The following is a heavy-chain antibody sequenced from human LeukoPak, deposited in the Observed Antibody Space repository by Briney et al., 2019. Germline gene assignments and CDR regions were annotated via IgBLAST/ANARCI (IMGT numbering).Heavy chain of an antibody. Sequence: ASVKVSCKASGYTFTGYYMHWVRQAPGQGLEWMGWINPNSGGTNYAQKFQGRVTMTRDTSISTAYMELSRLRSDDTAVYYCARYERWDQHRGFDPWGQGTLVTVSS. D-gene: IGHD1-26*01. CDR1: GYTFTGYY. CDR3: ARYERWDQHRGFDP. J-gene: IGHJ5*02. V-gene: IGHV1-2*02. CDR2: INPNSGGT.